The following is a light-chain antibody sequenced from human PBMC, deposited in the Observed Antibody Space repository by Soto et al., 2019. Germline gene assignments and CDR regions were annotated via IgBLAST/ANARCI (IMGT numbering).Light chain of an antibody. Sequence: DIQMTQSPSSLSASVGDRVTITCRASQGISNYLAWYQQKPGKVPKLLIYAASTLQSGVPSRFSGSGSGTDFTRTISSLQPEDVATYYCQKYNSAPLTFGPGTKVYIK. V-gene: IGKV1-27*01. J-gene: IGKJ3*01. CDR3: QKYNSAPLT. CDR1: QGISNY. CDR2: AAS.